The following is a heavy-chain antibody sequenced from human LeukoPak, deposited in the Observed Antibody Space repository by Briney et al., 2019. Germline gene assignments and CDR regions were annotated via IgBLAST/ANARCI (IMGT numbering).Heavy chain of an antibody. D-gene: IGHD1-26*01. Sequence: GGCLRLSCAASGFTFSGYAISGVRQGPGKGLGWVSAISGSGGSTYYADSVKGRFTTSRANSKNTLYLQMNSLSAEDTAVYYCAKEREGATRFVDYWGQGTLVTVSS. CDR3: AKEREGATRFVDY. V-gene: IGHV3-23*01. J-gene: IGHJ4*02. CDR2: ISGSGGST. CDR1: GFTFSGYA.